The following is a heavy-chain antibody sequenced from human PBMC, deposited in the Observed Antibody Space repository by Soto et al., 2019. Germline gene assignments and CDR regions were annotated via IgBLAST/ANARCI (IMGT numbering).Heavy chain of an antibody. CDR3: ARGGKTVTTLYYYYGMDV. Sequence: QVQLQQWGAGLLKPSETLSLTCAVYGGSFSGYYWSWIRQPPGKGLEWIGEINHSGSTNYNPSLKRRVTISVDTSNNQFSLKLSSVTAADTAVYYCARGGKTVTTLYYYYGMDVWGQGTTVTVSS. J-gene: IGHJ6*02. D-gene: IGHD4-17*01. CDR2: INHSGST. V-gene: IGHV4-34*01. CDR1: GGSFSGYY.